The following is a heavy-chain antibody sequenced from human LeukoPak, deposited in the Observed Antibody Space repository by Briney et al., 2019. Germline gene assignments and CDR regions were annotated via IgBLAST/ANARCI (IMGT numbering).Heavy chain of an antibody. CDR2: INPNSGGT. V-gene: IGHV1-2*02. D-gene: IGHD6-19*01. Sequence: ASVKVSCKASGYTFTGYYMHWVRQAPGQGLEWMGWINPNSGGTNYAQKFQGRVTMTRDTSISTAYMELSRLRSDDTAVYYCARDLSRSGWYVAYYYMDVWGKGTTVIVSS. CDR1: GYTFTGYY. CDR3: ARDLSRSGWYVAYYYMDV. J-gene: IGHJ6*03.